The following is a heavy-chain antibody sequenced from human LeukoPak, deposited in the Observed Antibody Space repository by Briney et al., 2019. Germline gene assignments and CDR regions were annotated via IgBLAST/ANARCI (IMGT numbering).Heavy chain of an antibody. V-gene: IGHV3-30*18. CDR2: ISYDGSNK. D-gene: IGHD5-18*01. CDR1: GFTFSSYG. Sequence: GGSLRLSCGASGFTFSSYGKHWVRQAPGTGPEWEAVISYDGSNKYYADSVNSTFTISRDNSKITLYLQMSRLRAEDTAVNDCAKGRGGDYSYGSYYFDYWGQGILVTISS. CDR3: AKGRGGDYSYGSYYFDY. J-gene: IGHJ4*02.